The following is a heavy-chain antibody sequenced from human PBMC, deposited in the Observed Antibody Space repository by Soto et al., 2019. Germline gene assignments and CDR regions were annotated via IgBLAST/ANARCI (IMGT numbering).Heavy chain of an antibody. CDR2: IIPPGSSQ. J-gene: IGHJ3*01. CDR3: ARSRDRCGGDCYSVYAAFDL. CDR1: GATYSPFIAYA. D-gene: IGHD2-21*02. V-gene: IGHV1-69*04. Sequence: QVQLVQSGAEVKKPGSLLKVSCKASGATYSPFIAYAISWLRQAPGQGLEWMGSIIPPGSSQHYAEGFQGRATISADSSTFTVSLELTNLTSADAAVYFCARSRDRCGGDCYSVYAAFDLWGQGTAVTVSS.